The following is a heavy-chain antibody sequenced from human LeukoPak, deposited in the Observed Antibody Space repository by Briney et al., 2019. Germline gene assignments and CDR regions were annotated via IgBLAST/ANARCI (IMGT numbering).Heavy chain of an antibody. CDR2: IWYDGSNK. J-gene: IGHJ4*02. V-gene: IGHV3-33*08. CDR3: ARTDDYGDYGDFDY. D-gene: IGHD4-17*01. CDR1: GFTFSSYA. Sequence: GGSLRLSCAASGFTFSSYAMHWVRQAPGKGLEWVAVIWYDGSNKYYADSVKGRFTISRDNSKNTLYLQMNSLRAEDTAVYYCARTDDYGDYGDFDYWGQGTLVTVSS.